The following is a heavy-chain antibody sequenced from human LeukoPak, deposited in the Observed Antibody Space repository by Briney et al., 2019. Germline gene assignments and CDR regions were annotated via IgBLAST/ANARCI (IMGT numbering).Heavy chain of an antibody. CDR1: AFIFSGHW. CDR2: INPDGNKK. J-gene: IGHJ4*02. CDR3: ARDLAYSRLDY. D-gene: IGHD5-18*01. V-gene: IGHV3-7*01. Sequence: GGSLRLSCEGSAFIFSGHWMNWVRQTPGKGLEWVASINPDGNKKYSADSVKGRFTISRDNAENSLYLQMNSLRVEDTAFYYCARDLAYSRLDYWGQGMLVTVSS.